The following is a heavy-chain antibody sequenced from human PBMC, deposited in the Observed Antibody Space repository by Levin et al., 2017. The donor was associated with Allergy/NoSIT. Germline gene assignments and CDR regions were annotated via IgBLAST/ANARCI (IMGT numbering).Heavy chain of an antibody. CDR3: ARELDFWTWFDP. J-gene: IGHJ5*02. V-gene: IGHV4-4*07. CDR1: GGSIRTSY. CDR2: ISSSVRT. Sequence: SQTLSLTCTVSGGSIRTSYWSWIRPPAGKGLEWIGRISSSVRTNYNPSLKSRVTMSVDTSKNQFSLKLNSVTAADTAMYYCARELDFWTWFDPWGQGTLVTVSS. D-gene: IGHD3-3*01.